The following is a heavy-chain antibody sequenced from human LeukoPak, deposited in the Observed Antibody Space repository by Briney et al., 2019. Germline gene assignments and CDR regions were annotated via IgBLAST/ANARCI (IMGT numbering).Heavy chain of an antibody. V-gene: IGHV1-18*01. CDR3: AREFGGYSGYNFDYYYGMDV. CDR2: ISAFNGNT. CDR1: GYTFTSYG. J-gene: IGHJ6*02. Sequence: PPGSVKVSCKASGYTFTSYGISWVRQAPGQGLGWMGWISAFNGNTNYAQKLQGRVTMTTDTSTSTAYMELRSLRSDDTAVYYCAREFGGYSGYNFDYYYGMDVWGQGTTVTVSS. D-gene: IGHD5-12*01.